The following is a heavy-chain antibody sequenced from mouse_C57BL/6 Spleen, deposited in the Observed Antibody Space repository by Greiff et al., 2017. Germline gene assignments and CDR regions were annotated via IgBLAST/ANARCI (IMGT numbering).Heavy chain of an antibody. Sequence: VHLVESGPELVKPGASVKISCKASGYAFSSSWMNWVKQRPGKGLEWIGRIYPGDGDTNYNGKFKGKATLTADKSSSTAYMQLSSLTSEDSAVYFCARVEVNYFDYWGQGTTLTVSS. CDR3: ARVEVNYFDY. CDR2: IYPGDGDT. V-gene: IGHV1-82*01. CDR1: GYAFSSSW. J-gene: IGHJ2*01.